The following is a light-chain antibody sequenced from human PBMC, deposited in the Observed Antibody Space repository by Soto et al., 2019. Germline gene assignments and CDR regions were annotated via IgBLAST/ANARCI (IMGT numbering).Light chain of an antibody. CDR2: KTS. Sequence: DIQMTQSPSTLSGSVGDRVTITCRASQSISSWLAWYQQKPGKAPKLLIYKTSILENGVPSRFSGSGSGTDFTLTISSLEPEDFAVYYCQQRSNWSWTFGQGTKVDI. J-gene: IGKJ1*01. V-gene: IGKV1-5*03. CDR1: QSISSW. CDR3: QQRSNWSWT.